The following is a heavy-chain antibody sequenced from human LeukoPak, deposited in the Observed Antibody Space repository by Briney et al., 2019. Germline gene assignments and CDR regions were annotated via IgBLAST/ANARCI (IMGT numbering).Heavy chain of an antibody. Sequence: ASVKVSCKASGGTFSSYAISWVRQAPGQALEWMGGIIPIFGTENYAQKFQGRVMITADESTSTAYMELSSLRSEDTAVYYCARGYYKVFTDYYYGMDVWGQGTTVTVSS. CDR3: ARGYYKVFTDYYYGMDV. CDR2: IIPIFGTE. D-gene: IGHD3-10*01. CDR1: GGTFSSYA. V-gene: IGHV1-69*13. J-gene: IGHJ6*02.